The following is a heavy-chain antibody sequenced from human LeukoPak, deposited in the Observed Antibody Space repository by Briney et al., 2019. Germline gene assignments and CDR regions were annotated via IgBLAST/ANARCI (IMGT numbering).Heavy chain of an antibody. D-gene: IGHD6-13*01. CDR2: LPPDGSYQ. CDR3: ARGLHDISWYGAH. Sequence: PGRSLRLSCAASGFTFSDYTMQWVRQAPGKGLEWVALLPPDGSYQYYADSLKGRFTISRDNFKNALYLQMNSLRLEDTAVYYCARGLHDISWYGAHWGQGTLLSVSS. CDR1: GFTFSDYT. V-gene: IGHV3-30*04. J-gene: IGHJ4*02.